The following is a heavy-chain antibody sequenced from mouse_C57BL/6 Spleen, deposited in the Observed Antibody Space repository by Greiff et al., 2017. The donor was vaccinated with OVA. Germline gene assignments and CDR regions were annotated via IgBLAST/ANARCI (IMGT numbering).Heavy chain of an antibody. CDR1: GYTFTSYW. V-gene: IGHV1-69*01. Sequence: QVQLKQPGAELVMPGASVKLSCKASGYTFTSYWMHWVKQRPGQGLEWIGEIDPSDSYTNYNQKFKGKSTLTVDKSSSTAYMQLSSLTSEDSAVYYCARRDYDPVDYWGQGTTLTVSS. D-gene: IGHD2-4*01. CDR3: ARRDYDPVDY. CDR2: IDPSDSYT. J-gene: IGHJ2*01.